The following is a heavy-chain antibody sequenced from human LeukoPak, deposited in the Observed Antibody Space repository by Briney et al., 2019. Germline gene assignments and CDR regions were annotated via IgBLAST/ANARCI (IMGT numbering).Heavy chain of an antibody. CDR2: ISSSSSYI. CDR1: GFTFSSYS. V-gene: IGHV3-21*01. J-gene: IGHJ3*02. D-gene: IGHD2-15*01. CDR3: ARATGGKMEDAFDI. Sequence: GGSLRLSCVASGFTFSSYSMNWVRQAPGKGLEWVSSISSSSSYIYYADSVKGRFTISRDNAKNSLYLQMNSLRAEDTAVYYCARATGGKMEDAFDIWGQGTMVTVSS.